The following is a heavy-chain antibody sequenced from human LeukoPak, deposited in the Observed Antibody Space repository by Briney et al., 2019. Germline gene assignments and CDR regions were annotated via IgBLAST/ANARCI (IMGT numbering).Heavy chain of an antibody. D-gene: IGHD3-9*01. Sequence: ASVKVSCKASGYTFTGYYMHWVRQAPGQGLEWMGWINPNSGGTNYAQKFQGWATMTRDTSISTAYMGLSRLRSDDTAVYYCARATSYDILTGYYSDWFDPWGQGTLVTVSS. V-gene: IGHV1-2*04. CDR1: GYTFTGYY. J-gene: IGHJ5*02. CDR3: ARATSYDILTGYYSDWFDP. CDR2: INPNSGGT.